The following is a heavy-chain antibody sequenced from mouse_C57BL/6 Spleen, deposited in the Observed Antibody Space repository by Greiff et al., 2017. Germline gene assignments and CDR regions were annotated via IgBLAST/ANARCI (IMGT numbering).Heavy chain of an antibody. V-gene: IGHV1-26*01. CDR2: INPNNGGT. CDR3: ARGYGSSYVNY. CDR1: GYTFTDYY. D-gene: IGHD1-1*01. J-gene: IGHJ2*01. Sequence: VQLQQSGPELVKPGASVKISCKASGYTFTDYYMNWVKQSHGKSLEWIGDINPNNGGTSYNQKFKGKATLTVDKSSSTAYMELRSLTSEDSAVYYCARGYGSSYVNYWGQGTTLTVSS.